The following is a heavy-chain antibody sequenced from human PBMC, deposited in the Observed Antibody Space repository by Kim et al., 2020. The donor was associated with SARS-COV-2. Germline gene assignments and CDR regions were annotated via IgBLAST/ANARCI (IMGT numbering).Heavy chain of an antibody. Sequence: GGSLRLSCAASGFTFSSYSMNWVRQAPGKGLEWVSSISSSSSYIYYADSVKGRFTISRDNAKNSLYLQMNSLRAEDTAVYYCAREKLDGLRYFDWWGGTTFDYWGQGTLVTVSS. CDR2: ISSSSSYI. J-gene: IGHJ4*02. CDR1: GFTFSSYS. V-gene: IGHV3-21*01. CDR3: AREKLDGLRYFDWWGGTTFDY. D-gene: IGHD3-9*01.